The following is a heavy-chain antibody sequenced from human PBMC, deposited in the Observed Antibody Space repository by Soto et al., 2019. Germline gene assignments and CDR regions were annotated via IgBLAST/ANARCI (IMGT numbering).Heavy chain of an antibody. J-gene: IGHJ4*02. CDR1: GGSISSGGYY. CDR2: IFYSGST. CDR3: AKNLPRTGRFDY. V-gene: IGHV4-31*03. Sequence: SETLSLTCTVSGGSISSGGYYWSWIRHHPGKGLEWIGYIFYSGSTFYSPSLKSRVTISVHTSRNQFSLQVSSVTAADTAVYYCAKNLPRTGRFDYWGQGTVVTVSS.